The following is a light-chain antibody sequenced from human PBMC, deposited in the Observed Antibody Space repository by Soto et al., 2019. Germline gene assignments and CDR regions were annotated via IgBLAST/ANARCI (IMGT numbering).Light chain of an antibody. CDR2: GAS. V-gene: IGKV3-20*01. Sequence: EIVLTQSPGTLSLSPGERATLSCRASQSLSSTYLAWYQHKLGQAPRLLIYGASTKDSGIPERFSGSGSGTDFTLTISRLQPEDFAGYYCQQYGSPPRSFGQGTKLEVK. CDR3: QQYGSPPRS. CDR1: QSLSSTY. J-gene: IGKJ1*01.